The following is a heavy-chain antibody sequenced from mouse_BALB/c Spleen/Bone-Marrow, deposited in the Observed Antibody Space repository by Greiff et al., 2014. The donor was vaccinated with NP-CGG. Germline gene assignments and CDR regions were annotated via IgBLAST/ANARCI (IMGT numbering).Heavy chain of an antibody. CDR3: ASSMITNAMDY. CDR2: IDPANGNT. CDR1: GFNIKDTY. V-gene: IGHV14-3*02. Sequence: VQLQQPGAELVKSGASVKLSCTASGFNIKDTYIHWVNQRPEQGLEWVGRIDPANGNTKYDPNFQGKATITADSSSNTAYLHLSSLASKDTAVYYCASSMITNAMDYWGQGTSVTVSS. J-gene: IGHJ4*01. D-gene: IGHD2-4*01.